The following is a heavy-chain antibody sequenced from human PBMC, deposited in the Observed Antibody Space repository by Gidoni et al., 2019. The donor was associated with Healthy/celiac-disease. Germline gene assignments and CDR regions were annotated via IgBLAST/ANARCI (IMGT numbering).Heavy chain of an antibody. J-gene: IGHJ2*01. V-gene: IGHV3-30*01. CDR3: ARDNWGSWYFDL. CDR1: GFTFSSYA. D-gene: IGHD7-27*01. Sequence: QVQLVESGGGVVQPGRSLRLCGAASGFTFSSYAMPWVRQAPGKVLALVAVISYDGSNTYYADSGKGRFTIARDNSKNTLYLQMNSLRAEDTAVYYCARDNWGSWYFDLWGRGTLVTVSS. CDR2: ISYDGSNT.